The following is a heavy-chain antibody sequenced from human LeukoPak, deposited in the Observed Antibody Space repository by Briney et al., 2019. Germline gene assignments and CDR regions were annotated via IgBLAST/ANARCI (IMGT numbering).Heavy chain of an antibody. V-gene: IGHV3-66*01. CDR3: ARMRETGDWLNAFDI. CDR2: IYSGGST. Sequence: GGSLRLSCAASGFTVSSNYMSWVRQAPGKGLEWVSVIYSGGSTYYADSVKGRFTISRDNSKNTLYLQMNSLRAEDTAVYYCARMRETGDWLNAFDIWGQGTMVTVSS. CDR1: GFTVSSNY. J-gene: IGHJ3*02. D-gene: IGHD7-27*01.